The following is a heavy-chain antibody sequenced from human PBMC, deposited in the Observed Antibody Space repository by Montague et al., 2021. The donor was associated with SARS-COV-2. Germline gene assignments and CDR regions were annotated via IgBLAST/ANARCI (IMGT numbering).Heavy chain of an antibody. Sequence: SETLSLTCVVYGGSFGSYYWTWICQTPGKGLEWIGEIRHYGSPNYNPSVNLSLKCRVTMSIDTSKNQFTLRLTSVSAADTAVYYCVGGGYGDRSSDWGQGTLVTVSS. CDR3: VGGGYGDRSSD. CDR2: IRHYGSP. J-gene: IGHJ1*01. CDR1: GGSFGSYY. D-gene: IGHD4-17*01. V-gene: IGHV4-34*01.